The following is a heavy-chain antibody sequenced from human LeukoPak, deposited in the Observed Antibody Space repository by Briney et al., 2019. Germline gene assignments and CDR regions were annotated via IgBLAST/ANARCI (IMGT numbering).Heavy chain of an antibody. V-gene: IGHV3-74*01. J-gene: IGHJ4*02. CDR2: INSDGSST. CDR3: ARPDYYGSVSFDY. D-gene: IGHD3-10*01. Sequence: GGSRRLSCAASGFTFSSYWMHWVRQAPGKGLVWVSRINSDGSSTSYADSVKGRFTISRDNAKNTLYLQMNSLRAEDTAVYYCARPDYYGSVSFDYWGQGTLVTVSS. CDR1: GFTFSSYW.